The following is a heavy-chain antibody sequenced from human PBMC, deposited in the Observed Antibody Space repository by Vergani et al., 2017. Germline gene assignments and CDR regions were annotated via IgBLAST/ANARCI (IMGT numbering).Heavy chain of an antibody. J-gene: IGHJ4*02. D-gene: IGHD2-2*02. V-gene: IGHV1-2*02. CDR2: INPNSGGT. Sequence: QVQLVQSGAEVKKPGASVKVSCKASGYTFTGYYMHWVRQAPGQGLEWMGWINPNSGGTNYAQKFQGMVTMTRDTSISTAYMELSRLRSDDTAVYYCARVAGYQLLYGYYFDYWGQGTLVTVSS. CDR3: ARVAGYQLLYGYYFDY. CDR1: GYTFTGYY.